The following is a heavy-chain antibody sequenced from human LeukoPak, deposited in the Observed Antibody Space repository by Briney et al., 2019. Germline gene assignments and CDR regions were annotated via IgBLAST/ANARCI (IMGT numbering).Heavy chain of an antibody. CDR2: IYYSGST. V-gene: IGHV4-39*01. J-gene: IGHJ4*02. Sequence: PSETLSLTCTVSGGSISSSSYYWGWIRQPPGKGLEWIGSIYYSGSTYYNPPLKSRVTISVDTSKNQFSLKLSSVTAADTAVYYCARQVTVGSFFDYWGQGTLVTVSS. CDR3: ARQVTVGSFFDY. D-gene: IGHD2-21*02. CDR1: GGSISSSSYY.